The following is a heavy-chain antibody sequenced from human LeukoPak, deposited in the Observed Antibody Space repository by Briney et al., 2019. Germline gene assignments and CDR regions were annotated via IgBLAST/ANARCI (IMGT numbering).Heavy chain of an antibody. CDR2: ISYDGSNE. J-gene: IGHJ4*02. CDR3: AKGVGGATHYIYVDY. Sequence: PGRPLRLSCAASGFTFSSFGMHWVRQAPGKGLEWVAVISYDGSNEYYADSVKGRFTISRDNSKNTLYLQMNSLRAEDTAVYYCAKGVGGATHYIYVDYWGQGTLVTVSS. D-gene: IGHD1-26*01. CDR1: GFTFSSFG. V-gene: IGHV3-30*18.